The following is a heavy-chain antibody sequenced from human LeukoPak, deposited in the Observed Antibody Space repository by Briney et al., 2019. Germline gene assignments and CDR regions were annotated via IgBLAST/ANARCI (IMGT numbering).Heavy chain of an antibody. CDR1: GFTFSSYG. J-gene: IGHJ4*02. CDR2: ISGSGGST. Sequence: PGGSLRLSCAASGFTFSSYGMSWVRQAPGKGLEWVSAISGSGGSTYYADSVKGRFTISRDNSKNTLYLQMNSLRAEDTAVYYCARIRLALYDSSGYSFDYWGQGTRVTVSS. D-gene: IGHD3-22*01. V-gene: IGHV3-23*01. CDR3: ARIRLALYDSSGYSFDY.